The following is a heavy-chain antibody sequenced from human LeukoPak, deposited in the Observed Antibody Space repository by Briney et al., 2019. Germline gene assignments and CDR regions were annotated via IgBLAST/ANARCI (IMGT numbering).Heavy chain of an antibody. V-gene: IGHV4-39*01. CDR2: MYYSGTG. CDR1: GDSFSSSNYY. CDR3: ARFAYTGDYVNS. D-gene: IGHD4-17*01. Sequence: PSETLSLTCTVSGDSFSSSNYYWGWLRQPPGTGLEWIGSMYYSGTGYYNPSLKSRVTISVDTSKNQFSLKLTSVTAADTAVYYCARFAYTGDYVNSWGQGTLVTVSS. J-gene: IGHJ5*02.